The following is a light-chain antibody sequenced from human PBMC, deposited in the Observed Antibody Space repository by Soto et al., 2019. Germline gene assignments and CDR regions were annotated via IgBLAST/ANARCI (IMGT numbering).Light chain of an antibody. J-gene: IGKJ5*01. CDR3: QQYNNWPPN. CDR2: DAS. V-gene: IGKV3-15*01. Sequence: ELMLPQSPATLSVSPGERATLSCRASQSVSSYLAWYQQKPGQAPRLLIFDASTRATGVPARFSGSGSGTEGTLTVSSLQSEDSAVYFCQQYNNWPPNFGQGTRLEIK. CDR1: QSVSSY.